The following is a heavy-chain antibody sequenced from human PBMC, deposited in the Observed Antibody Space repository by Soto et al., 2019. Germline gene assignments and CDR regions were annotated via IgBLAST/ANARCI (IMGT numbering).Heavy chain of an antibody. D-gene: IGHD6-6*01. CDR1: GGSISSGDYY. J-gene: IGHJ4*02. V-gene: IGHV4-30-4*01. Sequence: SETLSLTCTVSGGSISSGDYYWSWIRQPPGKGLEWIGYIYYSGSTYYNQSLKNRVTISVDTSKNQFSMKMSSVTAADTAVYYCARGEYSSSSAAPYYFDYWGQGTLVTVSS. CDR2: IYYSGST. CDR3: ARGEYSSSSAAPYYFDY.